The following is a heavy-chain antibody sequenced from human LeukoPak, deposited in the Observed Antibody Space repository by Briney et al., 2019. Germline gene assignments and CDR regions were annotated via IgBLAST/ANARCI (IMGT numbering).Heavy chain of an antibody. D-gene: IGHD5-18*01. CDR2: ISAYNGNT. CDR1: GYTFTSYG. J-gene: IGHJ5*02. Sequence: ASVKVSCKASGYTFTSYGISWVRQAPGQGLEWMGWISAYNGNTNYAQKLQGRVTMTTDTSTGTAYMELRSLRSDDTAVYYCARDQYSYGSSGWFDPWGQGTLVTVSS. CDR3: ARDQYSYGSSGWFDP. V-gene: IGHV1-18*01.